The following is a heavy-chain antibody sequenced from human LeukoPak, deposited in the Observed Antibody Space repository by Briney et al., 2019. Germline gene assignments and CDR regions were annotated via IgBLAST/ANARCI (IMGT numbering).Heavy chain of an antibody. CDR2: IYSGGST. D-gene: IGHD1-26*01. Sequence: GGPLRLSCAASGFTVSTNYMSWVRQAPGKGLEWVSTIYSGGSTYFAGPVKGRFTISRDNSKNMVYLQMNSLRADDTAVYYCARGRQIGGTYYAYEDWGQGTLVTVSS. CDR1: GFTVSTNY. J-gene: IGHJ4*02. V-gene: IGHV3-66*01. CDR3: ARGRQIGGTYYAYED.